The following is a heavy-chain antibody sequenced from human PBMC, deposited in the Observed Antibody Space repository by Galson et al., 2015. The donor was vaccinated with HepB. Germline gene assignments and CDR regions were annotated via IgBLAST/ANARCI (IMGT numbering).Heavy chain of an antibody. CDR2: INDSGGNT. J-gene: IGHJ4*02. Sequence: SLRLSCAASVFNFRTYGMSWVRQAPGKGLQWVSTINDSGGNTHYADSVKGRFTISRDNSKNTLYLNMNSLRAEDTAVSYCAKDAGGTDSGTFEYWGQGTRVTVSS. D-gene: IGHD1-26*01. CDR3: AKDAGGTDSGTFEY. CDR1: VFNFRTYG. V-gene: IGHV3-23*01.